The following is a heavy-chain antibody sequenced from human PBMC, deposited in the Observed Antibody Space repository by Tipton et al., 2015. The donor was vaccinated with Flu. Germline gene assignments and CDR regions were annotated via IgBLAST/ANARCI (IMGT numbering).Heavy chain of an antibody. J-gene: IGHJ3*02. Sequence: TLSLTCSVSGDSIASDFYWGWIRQPPGKGLQWVGHIHRTGSTNYNPSLSSRVTISVDTSKNQFYLRLTSVTAADTAMYYCARGDYGDYDHEADGFDIWGQGTLVTVSA. CDR3: ARGDYGDYDHEADGFDI. CDR2: IHRTGST. V-gene: IGHV4-38-2*02. D-gene: IGHD4-17*01. CDR1: GDSIASDFY.